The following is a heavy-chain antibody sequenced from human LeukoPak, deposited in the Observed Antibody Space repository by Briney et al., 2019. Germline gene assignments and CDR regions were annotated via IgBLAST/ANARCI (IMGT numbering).Heavy chain of an antibody. D-gene: IGHD3-3*01. CDR3: ARDRGDFWSGYYPSDY. V-gene: IGHV1-69*05. Sequence: SVKVSCKASGGTFSSYAISWVRQAPGQGLEWMGRIIPIFGTANYAQKLQGRVTMTTDTSTSTAYMELRSLRSDDTAVYYCARDRGDFWSGYYPSDYWGQGTLVTVSS. CDR1: GGTFSSYA. J-gene: IGHJ4*02. CDR2: IIPIFGTA.